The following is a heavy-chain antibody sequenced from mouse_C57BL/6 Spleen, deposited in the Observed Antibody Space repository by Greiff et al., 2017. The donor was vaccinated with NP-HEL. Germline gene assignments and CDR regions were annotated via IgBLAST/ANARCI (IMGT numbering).Heavy chain of an antibody. J-gene: IGHJ3*01. CDR3: ARHEDKIGYYYGSSLAWFAY. Sequence: QVQLQQSGAELVKPGASVKLSCKASGYTFTEYTIHWVKQRSGQGLEWIGWFYPGSGSIKYNEKFKDKATLTADKSSSTVYMELSRLTSEDSAVYICARHEDKIGYYYGSSLAWFAYWGQGTLVTVSA. CDR1: GYTFTEYT. V-gene: IGHV1-62-2*01. D-gene: IGHD1-1*01. CDR2: FYPGSGSI.